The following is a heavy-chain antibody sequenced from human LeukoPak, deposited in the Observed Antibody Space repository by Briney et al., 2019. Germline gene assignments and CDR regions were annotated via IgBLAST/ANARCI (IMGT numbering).Heavy chain of an antibody. CDR1: GGSISSSNW. J-gene: IGHJ3*02. D-gene: IGHD2-15*01. Sequence: SETLSLTCDVSGGSISSSNWWIWVRQSPGKGLEWIGEMYHGGRTSYHPSFKSRVTISVDKSKNQFSLKLTSATAADTAVYYCACSWSNDAFDIWGQGTMVTVSS. CDR2: MYHGGRT. CDR3: ACSWSNDAFDI. V-gene: IGHV4-4*02.